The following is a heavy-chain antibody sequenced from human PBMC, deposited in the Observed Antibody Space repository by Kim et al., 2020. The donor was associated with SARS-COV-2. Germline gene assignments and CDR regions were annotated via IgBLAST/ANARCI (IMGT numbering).Heavy chain of an antibody. CDR3: TSPAPGSSSGRGAFDI. D-gene: IGHD6-19*01. V-gene: IGHV3-48*02. Sequence: GGSLRLSCAVSGLTFSSYSMNWVRQAPGKGLEWVAYISASSSTIYYAESVKGRFTISRDNAKRSVSLQMNGLTYDHTAVYFCTSPAPGSSSGRGAFDIWGQGTMVSVSS. J-gene: IGHJ3*02. CDR1: GLTFSSYS. CDR2: ISASSSTI.